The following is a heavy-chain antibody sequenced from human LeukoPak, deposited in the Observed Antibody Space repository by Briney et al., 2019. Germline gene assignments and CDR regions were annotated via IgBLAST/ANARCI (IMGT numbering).Heavy chain of an antibody. Sequence: SETLSLTCTVSGYSISSGYYWGWIRQPPGKGLEWIGSIYHSGSTYYNPSLKSRVTISVDTSKNQFSLKLSSVTVADTAVYYCASSKSGIVGATTQDYWGQGTLVTVSS. J-gene: IGHJ4*02. V-gene: IGHV4-38-2*02. D-gene: IGHD1-26*01. CDR3: ASSKSGIVGATTQDY. CDR1: GYSISSGYY. CDR2: IYHSGST.